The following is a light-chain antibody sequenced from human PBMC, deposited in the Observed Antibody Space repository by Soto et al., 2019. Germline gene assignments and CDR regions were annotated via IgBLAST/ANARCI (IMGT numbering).Light chain of an antibody. Sequence: QSVLTQPPSASGTPGQGVTISCSGGSSNVGVNTVNWYQQLPGTAPKLLIHTNNQRPSGVPDRFSGSKSGTSASLAISGLQSEDEADYYCNSYTSRSTWVFGGGTKVTVL. J-gene: IGLJ3*02. CDR2: TNN. V-gene: IGLV1-44*01. CDR1: SSNVGVNT. CDR3: NSYTSRSTWV.